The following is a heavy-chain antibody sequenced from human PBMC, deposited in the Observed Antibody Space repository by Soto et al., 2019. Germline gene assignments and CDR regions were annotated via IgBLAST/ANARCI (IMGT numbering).Heavy chain of an antibody. CDR3: ARDRAAVTGTPTNFDF. D-gene: IGHD6-19*01. J-gene: IGHJ4*02. CDR2: ISSSGSTI. CDR1: GFTFSSYE. V-gene: IGHV3-48*03. Sequence: GGSLRLSCAASGFTFSSYEMNWVRQAPGKGLEWVSYISSSGSTIYYADSVKGRFTISRDNAENSLYLQMNSLRAEDTAVYYCARDRAAVTGTPTNFDFWGQGTLVTVSS.